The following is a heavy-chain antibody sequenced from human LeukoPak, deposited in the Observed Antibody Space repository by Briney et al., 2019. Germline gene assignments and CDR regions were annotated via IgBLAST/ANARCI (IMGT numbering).Heavy chain of an antibody. CDR2: ISGSGGST. Sequence: PGGSLRLSCAASGFTFSSYAMSWVRQAPGKGLEWVSAISGSGGSTYYADSVKGRFTISRDNSKNTLYLQMNSLRAEDTAVYYCAQDSSGWYSAIDYWGQGTLVTVSS. J-gene: IGHJ4*02. D-gene: IGHD6-19*01. V-gene: IGHV3-23*01. CDR1: GFTFSSYA. CDR3: AQDSSGWYSAIDY.